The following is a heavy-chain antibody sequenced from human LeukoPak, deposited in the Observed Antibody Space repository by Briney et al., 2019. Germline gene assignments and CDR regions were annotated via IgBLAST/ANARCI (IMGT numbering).Heavy chain of an antibody. D-gene: IGHD6-19*01. V-gene: IGHV3-64*01. Sequence: GGSLRLSCAASGFTFSSYAMHWVRQAPGKGLEYVSSISSNGNTTYYVNSVKGRFTISRDNSKNKLYLQMNSLRAEDTAVYYCAKDPGVSVAGPSYMDVWGKGTTVTISS. CDR1: GFTFSSYA. CDR2: ISSNGNTT. J-gene: IGHJ6*03. CDR3: AKDPGVSVAGPSYMDV.